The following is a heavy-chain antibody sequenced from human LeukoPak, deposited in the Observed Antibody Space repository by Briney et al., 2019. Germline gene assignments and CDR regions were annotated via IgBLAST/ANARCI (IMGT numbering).Heavy chain of an antibody. J-gene: IGHJ4*02. CDR2: INWNGGST. V-gene: IGHV3-20*04. CDR3: ARTLSQGKYYFDY. CDR1: GFTFSSYG. Sequence: GRSLRLSCAASGFTFSSYGMSWVRQAPGKGLEWVSGINWNGGSTGYADSVKGRFTISRDNAKNSLYLQMNSLRAEDTALYYCARTLSQGKYYFDYWGQGTLVTVSS.